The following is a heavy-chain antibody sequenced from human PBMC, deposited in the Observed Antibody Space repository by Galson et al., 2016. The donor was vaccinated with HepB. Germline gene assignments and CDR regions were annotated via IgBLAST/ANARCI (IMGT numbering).Heavy chain of an antibody. CDR3: ARVAFDDVSSGYGNHFDY. V-gene: IGHV4-39*07. CDR1: GGSISSSDYY. CDR2: IFQSGST. Sequence: SETLSLTCSVSGGSISSSDYYWGWIRQPPGKGLEWIGNIFQSGSTKYNLSLKSRLTMSVDTSKNEFSMNLSSVTAADTAVYYCARVAFDDVSSGYGNHFDYWGQGTLVIVSS. J-gene: IGHJ4*02. D-gene: IGHD3-22*01.